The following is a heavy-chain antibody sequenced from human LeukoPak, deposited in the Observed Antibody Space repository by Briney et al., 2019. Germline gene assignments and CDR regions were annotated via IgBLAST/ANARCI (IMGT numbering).Heavy chain of an antibody. CDR3: AKSKRGVELLYPFDY. CDR2: ISSSSSYI. CDR1: GFTFSSYS. V-gene: IGHV3-21*01. D-gene: IGHD1-26*01. Sequence: GGSLRLSCAASGFTFSSYSMNWVRQAPGKGLEWVSSISSSSSYIYYADSVKGRFTISRDNAKNSLYLQMNSLRAEDTAVYYCAKSKRGVELLYPFDYWGQGTLVTVSS. J-gene: IGHJ4*02.